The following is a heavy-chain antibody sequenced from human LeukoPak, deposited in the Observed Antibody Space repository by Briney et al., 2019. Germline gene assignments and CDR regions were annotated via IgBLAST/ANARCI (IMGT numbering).Heavy chain of an antibody. CDR2: IHYSGST. Sequence: SETLSLTCAVSGYSISSGYYWGWIRQPPGKGLEWIGTIHYSGSTYYNPALRTRVTISVDTSKNQFSLKVRSVTAADTAVYYCARQEDVETSMAPDYWGQGALVSVSS. V-gene: IGHV4-38-2*01. CDR3: ARQEDVETSMAPDY. CDR1: GYSISSGYY. D-gene: IGHD5-18*01. J-gene: IGHJ4*02.